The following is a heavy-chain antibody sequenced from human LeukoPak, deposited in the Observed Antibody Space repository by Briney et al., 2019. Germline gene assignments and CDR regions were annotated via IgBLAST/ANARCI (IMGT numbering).Heavy chain of an antibody. CDR1: GFIFSNAW. Sequence: GGSLRLSCAGSGFIFSNAWMIWLRQAPGKGLEWVGRIKSKTDGGTTDYPAPVKGRFTISRDGSKNTLYLQMKSLKTEDTAVYYCTTDAATEVSHDYWGQGTLVTVSS. CDR2: IKSKTDGGTT. V-gene: IGHV3-15*01. D-gene: IGHD6-25*01. J-gene: IGHJ4*02. CDR3: TTDAATEVSHDY.